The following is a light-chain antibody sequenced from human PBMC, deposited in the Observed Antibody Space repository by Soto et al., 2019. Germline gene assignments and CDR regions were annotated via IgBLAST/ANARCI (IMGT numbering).Light chain of an antibody. CDR2: GAF. CDR1: QSVTYN. CDR3: QQYKNWPPLT. V-gene: IGKV3-15*01. J-gene: IGKJ4*01. Sequence: EIVMTQSPATLSVSPGETDTLSCRASQSVTYNLAWYQQKPGQGPRLLIYGAFTRATGIPARFSGSGSGTEVTLTISSLQSEDFAVYYCQQYKNWPPLTFGGGTKVEIK.